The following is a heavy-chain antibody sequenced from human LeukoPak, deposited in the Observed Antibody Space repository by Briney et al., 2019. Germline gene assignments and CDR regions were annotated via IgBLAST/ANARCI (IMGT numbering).Heavy chain of an antibody. D-gene: IGHD6-13*01. J-gene: IGHJ4*02. V-gene: IGHV3-9*01. Sequence: GRSLRLSCAASGFTFDDYAMHWVRQAPGKGLEWVSGISWNSGSIGYVDSVKGRFTISRDNAKNSLYLQMNSLRAEDTALYYCAKGVDSSSWNTLDYWGQGTLVTVSS. CDR1: GFTFDDYA. CDR3: AKGVDSSSWNTLDY. CDR2: ISWNSGSI.